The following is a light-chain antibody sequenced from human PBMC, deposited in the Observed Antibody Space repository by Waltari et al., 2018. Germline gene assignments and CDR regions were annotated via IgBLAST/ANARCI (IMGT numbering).Light chain of an antibody. V-gene: IGKV2-29*02. CDR2: RVS. CDR1: QSLLHSNGNTY. J-gene: IGKJ1*01. CDR3: MQALQAPPT. Sequence: DIVMTQTPLSLSVTPGEPASISCRSSQSLLHSNGNTYLYWYLQKPGQPPRLLIYRVSNRLSGVPDRFSGSGSGTDFTLKISRVEAEEVGVYYCMQALQAPPTFGQGTKVEI.